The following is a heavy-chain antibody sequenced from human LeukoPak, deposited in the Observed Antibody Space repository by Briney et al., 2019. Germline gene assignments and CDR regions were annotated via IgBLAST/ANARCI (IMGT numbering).Heavy chain of an antibody. V-gene: IGHV3-7*01. D-gene: IGHD3-22*01. CDR1: GFSFSDYY. CDR2: IKQDGSEK. J-gene: IGHJ4*02. CDR3: ARGPRTYYYDSSGYNFDY. Sequence: GGALRLSCAASGFSFSDYYMSWVRQAPGKGLEWVANIKQDGSEKYYVDSVKGRFTISRDNAKNSLYLQMNSLRAEDTAVYYCARGPRTYYYDSSGYNFDYWGQGTLVTVSS.